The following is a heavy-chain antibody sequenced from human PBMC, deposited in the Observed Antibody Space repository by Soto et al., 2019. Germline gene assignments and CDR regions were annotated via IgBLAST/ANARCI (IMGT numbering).Heavy chain of an antibody. CDR3: ARVFLDNWFDP. V-gene: IGHV1-18*01. J-gene: IGHJ5*02. CDR1: GYTFTSSG. CDR2: ISAYNGNT. Sequence: ASVKVSCTASGYTFTSSGISWVRQAPGQGLEWMGWISAYNGNTNYAQKLQGRVTMTTDTSTSTAYMELRSLRSDDTAVYYCARVFLDNWFDPWGQGTLVTVSS.